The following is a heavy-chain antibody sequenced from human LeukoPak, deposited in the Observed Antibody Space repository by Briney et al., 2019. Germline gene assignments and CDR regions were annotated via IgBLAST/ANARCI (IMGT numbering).Heavy chain of an antibody. CDR3: ATELCIGGTCYFAFDS. J-gene: IGHJ4*02. Sequence: KADGGTIDYAASVKGRFTISRDDSKDRLFLQMNSLTTEDTAVYFCATELCIGGTCYFAFDSWGQGTLVTVSS. D-gene: IGHD2-15*01. CDR2: KADGGTI. V-gene: IGHV3-15*01.